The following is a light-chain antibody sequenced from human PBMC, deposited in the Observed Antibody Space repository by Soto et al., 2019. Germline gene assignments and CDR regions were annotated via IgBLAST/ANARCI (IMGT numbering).Light chain of an antibody. V-gene: IGLV1-40*01. Sequence: SVLTQPPPVSGAPGQRVTISCPWSSSNIGAGYDVHWYQQLPGTAPKLLIYGNSNRPSGVPDRFSGSKSGTSASLAITGLQAEDEADYYCQSYDSSHYVFGTGTKVTVL. J-gene: IGLJ1*01. CDR3: QSYDSSHYV. CDR2: GNS. CDR1: SSNIGAGYD.